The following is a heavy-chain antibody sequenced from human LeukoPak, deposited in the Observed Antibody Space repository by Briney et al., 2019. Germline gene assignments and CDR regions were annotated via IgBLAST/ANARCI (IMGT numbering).Heavy chain of an antibody. D-gene: IGHD6-13*01. V-gene: IGHV3-53*01. CDR1: GFTVSSNY. CDR2: IYSGGST. CDR3: ARDGYSSSWFSYGMDV. J-gene: IGHJ6*02. Sequence: GGSLRLSCAASGFTVSSNYMSWVRQAPGKGLEWVSVIYSGGSTYYADSVKGRFTISRDNSKNTLYLQMNSLRAEDTAVYYCARDGYSSSWFSYGMDVWGQGTTATVSS.